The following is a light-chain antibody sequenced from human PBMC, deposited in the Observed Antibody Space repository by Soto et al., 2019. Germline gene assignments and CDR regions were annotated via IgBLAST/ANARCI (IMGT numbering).Light chain of an antibody. CDR1: SSDVGTYNY. CDR3: CSYAGSYNSV. Sequence: QSALTQPRSVSGSPGQSVTISCTGTSSDVGTYNYVSWYQQHPGQAHKLMIYDVSQRPSGVPDRFSGSKSGNTASLTISGLQAEDESDYYCCSYAGSYNSVFGGGTKLTVL. CDR2: DVS. J-gene: IGLJ2*01. V-gene: IGLV2-11*01.